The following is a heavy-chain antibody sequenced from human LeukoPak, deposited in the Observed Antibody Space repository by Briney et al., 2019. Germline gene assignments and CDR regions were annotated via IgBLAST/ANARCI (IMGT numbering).Heavy chain of an antibody. CDR2: NSPYNGNT. V-gene: IGHV1-18*01. D-gene: IGHD6-13*01. Sequence: ASVKVSCKASGYTFTSYGISWVRQAPGQGPEWMGWNSPYNGNTNYAQKLQGRVTMTTDTSTTTAYMELRSLRSDDTAVYYCARDAIERGSSSWYGDYWGQGTLVTVSS. CDR1: GYTFTSYG. CDR3: ARDAIERGSSSWYGDY. J-gene: IGHJ4*02.